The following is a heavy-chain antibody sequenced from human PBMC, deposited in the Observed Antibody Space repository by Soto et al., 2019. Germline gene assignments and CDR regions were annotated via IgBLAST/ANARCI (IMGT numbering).Heavy chain of an antibody. CDR2: IIPIFSKT. Sequence: QVQLVQSGAQVTEPGTSVKVSCRASGGSFSTSSFVWVRQGPGQGLEWMGGIIPIFSKTNVAPKFQDRITFTADESTRTVYMELSSLRSEDTAIYYCARDVVRSTGGASWGQGTLVTVSS. J-gene: IGHJ5*02. V-gene: IGHV1-69*01. D-gene: IGHD7-27*01. CDR3: ARDVVRSTGGAS. CDR1: GGSFSTSS.